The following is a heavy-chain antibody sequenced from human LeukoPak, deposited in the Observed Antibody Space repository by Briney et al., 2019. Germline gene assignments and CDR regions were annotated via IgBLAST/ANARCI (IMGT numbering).Heavy chain of an antibody. CDR1: GFIFSSYA. CDR2: ISGSGGST. CDR3: AKDRPCINDVCHGDFDY. D-gene: IGHD2-8*01. Sequence: GGSLRLSCAASGFIFSSYAMSWVRQAPGKGLEWVSTISGSGGSTYYADSVKGRFTISRDNPKNTVYLQMISLRAEDTAVYYCAKDRPCINDVCHGDFDYWGQGTLVTVSS. J-gene: IGHJ4*02. V-gene: IGHV3-23*01.